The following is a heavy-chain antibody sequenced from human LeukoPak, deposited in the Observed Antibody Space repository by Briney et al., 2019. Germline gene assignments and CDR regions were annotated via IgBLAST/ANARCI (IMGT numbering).Heavy chain of an antibody. CDR2: ISSSATYI. D-gene: IGHD2-21*01. CDR1: GFTFSSYN. CDR3: GRATLDSSFDT. J-gene: IGHJ5*02. V-gene: IGHV3-21*06. Sequence: VGSLRLSCAASGFTFSSYNMIWVRQAPGKGLEWVSSISSSATYIYYTDSLKGRFTISRDNAKNSLYLQMNSLRAEDTAVYYCGRATLDSSFDTWGPGKLVTVSS.